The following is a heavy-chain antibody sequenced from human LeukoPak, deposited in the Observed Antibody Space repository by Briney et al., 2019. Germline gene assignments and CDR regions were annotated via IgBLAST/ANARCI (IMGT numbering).Heavy chain of an antibody. CDR1: GYTFSDYY. V-gene: IGHV3-11*01. Sequence: GALRLSCAASGYTFSDYYMSWIRQAPGKGLEWVSYISSSGSIIYNADSVKGRFTISRGNAKNSLYLQMNSLRAEDTAVYYCAIGGPRYYFDYWGQGTLVTVSS. J-gene: IGHJ4*02. D-gene: IGHD3-10*01. CDR2: ISSSGSII. CDR3: AIGGPRYYFDY.